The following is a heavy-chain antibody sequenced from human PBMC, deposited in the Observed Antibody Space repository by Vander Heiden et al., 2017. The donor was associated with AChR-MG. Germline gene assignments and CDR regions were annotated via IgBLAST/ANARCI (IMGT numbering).Heavy chain of an antibody. V-gene: IGHV1-69*04. Sequence: QVQLVQSGAEVKKPGSSVKVSCKASGGTFSSYAISWVRQAPGQGLEWIGRIIPILGIANYAQKFQGRVTITADKSTSTAYMELSSLRSEDTAVYYCAILYCSGGSCYSPGSTYYYYGMDVWGQGTTVTVSS. J-gene: IGHJ6*02. CDR1: GGTFSSYA. D-gene: IGHD2-15*01. CDR2: IIPILGIA. CDR3: AILYCSGGSCYSPGSTYYYYGMDV.